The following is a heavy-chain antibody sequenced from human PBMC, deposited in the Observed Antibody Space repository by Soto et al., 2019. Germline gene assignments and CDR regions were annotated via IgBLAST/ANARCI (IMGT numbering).Heavy chain of an antibody. CDR3: AKESLRIVATQLPDY. Sequence: PGGSLRLSCAASGFTFSDYGMHWVRQAPGKGLEWVAVISYDGSNKYYADSVKGRFTISRDNSKNTLYLQMNSLRAEDTAVYYCAKESLRIVATQLPDYWGQGTLVTVSS. CDR2: ISYDGSNK. V-gene: IGHV3-30*18. D-gene: IGHD5-12*01. J-gene: IGHJ4*02. CDR1: GFTFSDYG.